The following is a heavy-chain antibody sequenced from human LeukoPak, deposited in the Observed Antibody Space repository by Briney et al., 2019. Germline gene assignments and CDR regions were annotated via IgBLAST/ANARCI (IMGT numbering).Heavy chain of an antibody. J-gene: IGHJ6*04. CDR2: IHSSEGT. Sequence: PSETLSLTCTVSGGSLNGYYWGWIRQPPGKGLECIGYIHSSEGTAHNASLKSRLTISLDTSKNQFSLTLSSVTAADTAVYYCARHVYGEGMVVWGKGTTVTVSS. CDR3: ARHVYGEGMVV. CDR1: GGSLNGYY. D-gene: IGHD4-17*01. V-gene: IGHV4-59*08.